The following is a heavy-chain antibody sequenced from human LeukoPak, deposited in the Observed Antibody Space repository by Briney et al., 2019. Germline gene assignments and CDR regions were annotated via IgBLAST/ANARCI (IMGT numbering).Heavy chain of an antibody. CDR2: IKQDGSEK. CDR3: AATSPLIGAFDY. CDR1: GFTFSTYE. D-gene: IGHD3-10*01. V-gene: IGHV3-7*03. Sequence: GGSLRLSCAASGFTFSTYEMSWVRQAPGKGLEWVAYIKQDGSEKYYVDSVKGRFTISRDNAKNSLYLQVNSLRAEDTAVYYCAATSPLIGAFDYWGQGTLVTVSS. J-gene: IGHJ4*02.